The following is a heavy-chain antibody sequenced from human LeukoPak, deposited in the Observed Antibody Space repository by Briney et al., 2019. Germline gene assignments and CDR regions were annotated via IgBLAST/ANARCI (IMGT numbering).Heavy chain of an antibody. Sequence: ASVKVSWKASGYTFTSYYMHWVRQAPGQGLEWMGIINPSGGSTSCAQKFQGRVTMTRDTSTSTVYMELSSLRSEDTAVYYCARVLMGYDSSGYLTPFDYWGQGTLVTVSS. V-gene: IGHV1-46*01. CDR1: GYTFTSYY. D-gene: IGHD3-22*01. CDR3: ARVLMGYDSSGYLTPFDY. J-gene: IGHJ4*02. CDR2: INPSGGST.